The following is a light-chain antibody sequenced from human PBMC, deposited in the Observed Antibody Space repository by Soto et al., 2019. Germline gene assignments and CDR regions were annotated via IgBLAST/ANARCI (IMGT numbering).Light chain of an antibody. CDR1: QSFLHITGETF. CDR2: EVS. Sequence: DVVMTQTPLSVSFAPAQPSSISCECSQSFLHITGETFLFWYLQKSGQSPQLLIYEVSTRVSGVPDRFSGSGSGTDFTLEISRVESDDVGIYYCMQSTQLPPTFGQGTRLEIK. CDR3: MQSTQLPPT. V-gene: IGKV2D-29*02. J-gene: IGKJ5*01.